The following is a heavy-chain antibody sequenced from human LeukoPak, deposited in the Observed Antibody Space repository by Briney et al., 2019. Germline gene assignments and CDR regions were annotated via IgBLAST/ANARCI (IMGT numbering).Heavy chain of an antibody. D-gene: IGHD3-10*02. V-gene: IGHV3-48*03. J-gene: IGHJ6*01. CDR2: ISSSGSTI. CDR3: AELGITMIGGV. Sequence: GGSLRLSCAASGFTLSSYEMNWVRQAPGKGLEWVSYISSSGSTIYHANSVKGRLSISRDHAKNSLYLQMNSLRAEDTGVYYCAELGITMIGGVWGKGATVTISS. CDR1: GFTLSSYE.